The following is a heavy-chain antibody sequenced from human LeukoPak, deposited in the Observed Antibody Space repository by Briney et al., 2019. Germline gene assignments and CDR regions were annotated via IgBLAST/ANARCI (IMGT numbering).Heavy chain of an antibody. Sequence: SETLSLTCAVYGGSFSGYYWSWIRQPPGKGLEWIGEINHSGSTNYNPSLKSRVTISVDTSKNQFSLKLTSVTAADTAVYYCARKPIVNSAWYYFDYWGQGTLVTVSS. CDR2: INHSGST. CDR3: ARKPIVNSAWYYFDY. J-gene: IGHJ4*02. D-gene: IGHD3-22*01. V-gene: IGHV4-34*01. CDR1: GGSFSGYY.